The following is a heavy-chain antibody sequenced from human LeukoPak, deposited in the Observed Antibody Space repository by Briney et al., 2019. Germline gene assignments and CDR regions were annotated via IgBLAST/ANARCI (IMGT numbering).Heavy chain of an antibody. J-gene: IGHJ6*03. V-gene: IGHV4-34*01. Sequence: SETLSLTCAVYGGSFSGYYWSWIRQPPGKGLEWIGGINHSGSTNCNPSLKSRVTISVDTSKKQFSLKLSSVTAADTAVYYCARVEEGYGSGRRENYYYYYMDVWGKGTTVTISS. CDR1: GGSFSGYY. CDR2: INHSGST. CDR3: ARVEEGYGSGRRENYYYYYMDV. D-gene: IGHD3-10*01.